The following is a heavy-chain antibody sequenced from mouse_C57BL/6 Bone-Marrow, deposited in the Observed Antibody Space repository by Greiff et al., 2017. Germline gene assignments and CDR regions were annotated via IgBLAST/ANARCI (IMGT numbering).Heavy chain of an antibody. V-gene: IGHV5-4*03. D-gene: IGHD2-4*01. CDR2: ISDGGSYT. J-gene: IGHJ2*01. Sequence: DVKLVESGGGLVKPGGSLKLSCAASGFTFSSYAMSWVRQTPEKRLEWVATISDGGSYTYYPDNVQGRFTISRDNAKNNLYLQMSHLKSEDTAMYYCARGYYDDYWGQGTTLTVSS. CDR1: GFTFSSYA. CDR3: ARGYYDDY.